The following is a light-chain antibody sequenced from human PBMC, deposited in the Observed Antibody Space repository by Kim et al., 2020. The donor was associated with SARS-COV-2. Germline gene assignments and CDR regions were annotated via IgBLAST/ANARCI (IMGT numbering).Light chain of an antibody. CDR2: GKN. Sequence: SSELTQDPAVSVALGQTVRITCQGDSLRSHYASWCQQKPGQAPVLVIFGKNNRPSGIPDRFSGSSSGDTASLTITGTQAGDEADYYCNSRGSNDNVLFGGGTQLTVL. CDR3: NSRGSNDNVL. CDR1: SLRSHY. J-gene: IGLJ2*01. V-gene: IGLV3-19*01.